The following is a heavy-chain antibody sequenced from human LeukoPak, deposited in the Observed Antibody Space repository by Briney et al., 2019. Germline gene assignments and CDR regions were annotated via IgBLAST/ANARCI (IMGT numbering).Heavy chain of an antibody. CDR3: ARSPYRGGSSWTEFDY. CDR2: IWYDGSDK. Sequence: GGSLRLSCAASGFTFSNYGIHWVRQAPGKGLEWVAFIWYDGSDKYYADSVKGRFTISRDSSKNTVYLQMNSLSDEDTAVYYCARSPYRGGSSWTEFDYWGQGTLVTVSS. CDR1: GFTFSNYG. D-gene: IGHD6-13*01. J-gene: IGHJ4*02. V-gene: IGHV3-30*02.